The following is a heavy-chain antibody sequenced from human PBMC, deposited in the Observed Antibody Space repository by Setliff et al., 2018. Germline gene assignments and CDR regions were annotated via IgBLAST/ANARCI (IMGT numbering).Heavy chain of an antibody. D-gene: IGHD6-13*01. CDR2: IYSGSST. J-gene: IGHJ4*02. CDR1: GFTVSSNY. CDR3: VRGAGARLLDY. Sequence: GGSLRLSCAASGFTVSSNYMNWVRQAPGKGLEWVSVIYSGSSTYYADSVKGRFTISTDSSKNTLYLQMNGLRTDDTAIYYCVRGAGARLLDYWGQGTLVTVSS. V-gene: IGHV3-53*01.